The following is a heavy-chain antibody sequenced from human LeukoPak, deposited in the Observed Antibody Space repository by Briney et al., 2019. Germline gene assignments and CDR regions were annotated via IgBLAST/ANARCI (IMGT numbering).Heavy chain of an antibody. V-gene: IGHV4-61*02. CDR2: IYTSGST. CDR1: GGSISSGSYY. CDR3: ARALRSSGYYLY. D-gene: IGHD3-22*01. Sequence: SQTLSLTCTVSGGSISSGSYYWSWIRQPAGKGLEWIGRIYTSGSTNYNPSLKSRVTISVDTSKNQFSLKLSSATAADTAVYYCARALRSSGYYLYWGQGTLVTVSS. J-gene: IGHJ4*02.